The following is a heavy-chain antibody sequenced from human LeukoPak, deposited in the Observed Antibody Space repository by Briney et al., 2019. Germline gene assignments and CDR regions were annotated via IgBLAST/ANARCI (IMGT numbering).Heavy chain of an antibody. V-gene: IGHV4-59*01. CDR3: ARDNKNSYSNYWFDP. J-gene: IGHJ5*02. CDR1: GGSFSGYY. CDR2: IYYSGST. D-gene: IGHD4-11*01. Sequence: SETLSLTCAVSGGSFSGYYWSWIRQPPGKGLEWIGYIYYSGSTNYNPSLKSRVTISVDTSKNQFSLKLSSVTAADTAVYYCARDNKNSYSNYWFDPWGQGTLVTVSS.